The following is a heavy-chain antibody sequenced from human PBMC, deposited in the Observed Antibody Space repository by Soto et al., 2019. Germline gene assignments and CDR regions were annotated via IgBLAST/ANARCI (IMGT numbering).Heavy chain of an antibody. CDR2: ISAYNGNT. J-gene: IGHJ6*02. CDR3: ARVSMITFVVVIVRYYYYGMDV. D-gene: IGHD3-16*02. Sequence: ASVKVSCKASGYTFTSYGISWVRQAPGQGLEWMGWISAYNGNTNYAQKLQGRVTMTTDTSTSTAYMELRSLRSDDTAVYYCARVSMITFVVVIVRYYYYGMDVWGQGTTVTVSS. CDR1: GYTFTSYG. V-gene: IGHV1-18*01.